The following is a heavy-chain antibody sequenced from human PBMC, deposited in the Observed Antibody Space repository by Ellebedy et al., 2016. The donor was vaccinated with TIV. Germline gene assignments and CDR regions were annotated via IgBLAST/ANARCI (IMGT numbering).Heavy chain of an antibody. CDR2: IRNKDYNFAT. CDR3: TTLPWTYSNSSLPWVDF. CDR1: GFTFSGAT. J-gene: IGHJ4*02. V-gene: IGHV3-73*01. Sequence: PGGSLRLSCVASGFTFSGATLHWVRQASGKGLEWIGRIRNKDYNFATSYSASLKGRFRIVRDDSTNTAYLHMNNLRAGDTAVYFCTTLPWTYSNSSLPWVDFWGPGTLVTVSS. D-gene: IGHD6-6*01.